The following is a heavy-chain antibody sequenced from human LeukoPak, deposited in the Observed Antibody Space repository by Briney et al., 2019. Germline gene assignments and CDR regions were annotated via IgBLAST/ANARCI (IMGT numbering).Heavy chain of an antibody. V-gene: IGHV4-59*01. Sequence: SETLSLTCTVSGGSISSYYWSWIRQPPGKGLEWIGYIYYSGSTNYNPSLKRRVTISVDTSKNQFSLKLSSVTAADTAVYYCARGLTRGAFDYWGQGTLVTVSS. CDR1: GGSISSYY. CDR2: IYYSGST. D-gene: IGHD4-23*01. CDR3: ARGLTRGAFDY. J-gene: IGHJ4*02.